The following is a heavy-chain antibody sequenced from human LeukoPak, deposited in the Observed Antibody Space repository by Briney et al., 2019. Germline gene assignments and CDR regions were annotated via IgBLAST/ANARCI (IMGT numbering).Heavy chain of an antibody. CDR3: ARHIYGGDY. J-gene: IGHJ4*02. CDR1: GFTFSSYE. Sequence: GGSLRLSCAASGFTFSSYEMNWVRQAPGKGLEWVSYISGSGSTIHYADSVKGRFTASRDNAKNSLFLHMNSLRAEDTAVYYCARHIYGGDYWGQGTLVTVSS. D-gene: IGHD4-17*01. CDR2: ISGSGSTI. V-gene: IGHV3-48*03.